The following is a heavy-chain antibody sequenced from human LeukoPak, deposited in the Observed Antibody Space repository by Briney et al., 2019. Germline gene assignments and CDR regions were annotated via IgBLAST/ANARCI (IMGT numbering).Heavy chain of an antibody. V-gene: IGHV4-39*07. CDR2: IDYSGTT. CDR3: ARDDSRSDWFDP. J-gene: IGHJ5*02. D-gene: IGHD6-6*01. Sequence: SETLSLTCSVSGGSITSRSFSWGWIRQPPGKGLEWIGNIDYSGTTYCNPSPKSRVTMSVDTSKNQFSLKLTSVTAADTAIYYCARDDSRSDWFDPWGRGTLVTVSS. CDR1: GGSITSRSFS.